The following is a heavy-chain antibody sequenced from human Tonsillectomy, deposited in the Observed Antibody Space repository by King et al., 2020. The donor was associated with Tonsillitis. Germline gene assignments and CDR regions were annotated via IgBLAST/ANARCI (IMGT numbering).Heavy chain of an antibody. Sequence: LQLVQSGGGLVQPGGSLRLSCAASGFTFSSYAMSWVRQAPGKGLEWVSVIYSGGFTTYYADSLKGRFTVSRDNSKNTLYLQMSSLRAEDTAVYYCAKDHSPSWYEGSGFNWFDSWGQGTLVTVSS. CDR3: AKDHSPSWYEGSGFNWFDS. V-gene: IGHV3-23*03. D-gene: IGHD6-13*01. CDR2: IYSGGFTT. CDR1: GFTFSSYA. J-gene: IGHJ5*01.